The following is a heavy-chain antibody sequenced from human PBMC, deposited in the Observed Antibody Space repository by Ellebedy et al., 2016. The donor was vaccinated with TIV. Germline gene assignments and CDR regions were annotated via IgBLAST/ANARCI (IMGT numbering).Heavy chain of an antibody. Sequence: GGSLRLSCAASGFTLHDYAMHWVRQAPGKGLEWVSGISWNSGNIGYVDSVKGRFTISRDNAKNSPYLQMNSLRPEDTALCYCARDLGTSSGGGYFDSWGQGTLVTVSS. CDR3: ARDLGTSSGGGYFDS. V-gene: IGHV3-9*01. D-gene: IGHD6-6*01. J-gene: IGHJ4*02. CDR1: GFTLHDYA. CDR2: ISWNSGNI.